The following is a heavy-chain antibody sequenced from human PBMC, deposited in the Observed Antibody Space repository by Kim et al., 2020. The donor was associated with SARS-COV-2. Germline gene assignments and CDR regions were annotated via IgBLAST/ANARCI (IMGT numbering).Heavy chain of an antibody. V-gene: IGHV1-69*02. D-gene: IGHD4-17*01. J-gene: IGHJ4*02. CDR3: ALTETTGNWVFDY. Sequence: YAQKFQGRVTITADKTTSTAYMELSSLRSEDTAVYYCALTETTGNWVFDYWGQGTLVTVSS.